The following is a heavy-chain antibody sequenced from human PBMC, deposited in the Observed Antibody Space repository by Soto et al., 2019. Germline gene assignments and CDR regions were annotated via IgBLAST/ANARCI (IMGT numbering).Heavy chain of an antibody. V-gene: IGHV3-33*01. CDR2: IWNDGENT. Sequence: QVQLVESGGGVVQPGRSLRLSCAASGFTFSTYAMHWVRQAPGKGLEWAAMIWNDGENTYYADSVKGRFTISRDNSHNTLYLQMDSLRAEDTAMYSCATDPPGSGWAFDCWGQGTLVTVSS. CDR1: GFTFSTYA. D-gene: IGHD6-19*01. CDR3: ATDPPGSGWAFDC. J-gene: IGHJ4*02.